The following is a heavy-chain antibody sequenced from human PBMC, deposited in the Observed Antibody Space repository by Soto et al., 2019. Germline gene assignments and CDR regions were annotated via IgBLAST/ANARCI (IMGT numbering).Heavy chain of an antibody. CDR1: GGSFSGYY. CDR2: INHSGST. CDR3: ARVWGEGAATPVYYYYYMDV. Sequence: SETLSLTCAVYGGSFSGYYWSWIRQPPGKGLEWIGEINHSGSTNYNPSLKSRVTISVDTSKNQFSLKLSSVTAADTAVYYCARVWGEGAATPVYYYYYMDVWGKGTTVTVSS. D-gene: IGHD2-2*01. V-gene: IGHV4-34*01. J-gene: IGHJ6*03.